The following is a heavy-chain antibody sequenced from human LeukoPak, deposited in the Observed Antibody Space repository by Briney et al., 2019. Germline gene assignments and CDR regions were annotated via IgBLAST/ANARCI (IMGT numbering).Heavy chain of an antibody. D-gene: IGHD3-3*01. CDR3: ARDEGDFWSGYYFDY. J-gene: IGHJ4*02. Sequence: KPGGSLRLSCAASGFTFSSYSMNWVRQAPGKGLEWVSSISSSSSYIYYADSVKGRFTISRDNAKNSLYLQMNSLRAGDTAVYYCARDEGDFWSGYYFDYWGQGTLVTVSS. CDR1: GFTFSSYS. V-gene: IGHV3-21*01. CDR2: ISSSSSYI.